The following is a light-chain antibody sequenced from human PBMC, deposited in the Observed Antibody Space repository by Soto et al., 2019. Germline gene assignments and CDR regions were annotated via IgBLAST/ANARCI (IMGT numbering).Light chain of an antibody. CDR3: QSYDNSLSGSRV. CDR1: SSNIGAGCD. J-gene: IGLJ3*02. CDR2: GNS. V-gene: IGLV1-40*01. Sequence: QSVLTQPPSVSGAPGQRVTISCTGTSSNIGAGCDVHWYQQLPGTAPKLLIYGNSNRPSGVPDRFSGSRSGTSASLAITGLQAEDEADYYCQSYDNSLSGSRVFGGGTKVTVL.